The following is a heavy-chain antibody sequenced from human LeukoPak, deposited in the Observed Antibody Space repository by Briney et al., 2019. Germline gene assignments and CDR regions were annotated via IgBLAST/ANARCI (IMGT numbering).Heavy chain of an antibody. CDR2: ISSSSNYI. CDR1: GFTFSSYN. D-gene: IGHD2-21*01. J-gene: IGHJ4*02. V-gene: IGHV3-21*01. CDR3: ARGGSGLDY. Sequence: GGSLRLSCAASGFTFSSYNMNWVRQAPGKGLEWVSYISSSSNYIYYADSVKGRFTISRDNAKNSLYLQMNSLRVEDTAVYYCARGGSGLDYWGQGTLVTVSS.